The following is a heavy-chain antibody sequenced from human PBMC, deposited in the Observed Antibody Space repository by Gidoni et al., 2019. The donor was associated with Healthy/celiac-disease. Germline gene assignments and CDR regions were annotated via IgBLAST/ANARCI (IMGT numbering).Heavy chain of an antibody. CDR2: IRSKAYGGTT. D-gene: IGHD3-10*01. V-gene: IGHV3-49*03. J-gene: IGHJ2*01. Sequence: EVQLVESGGGLVQPGRSLRLSCTASGLPFGGYAMSWFRQAPGQGLEWVGFIRSKAYGGTTEYAASVKGRFTISRDDSKSIAYLQMNSLKTEDTAVYYCTITGGSGSFNWYFDLWGRGTLVTVSS. CDR1: GLPFGGYA. CDR3: TITGGSGSFNWYFDL.